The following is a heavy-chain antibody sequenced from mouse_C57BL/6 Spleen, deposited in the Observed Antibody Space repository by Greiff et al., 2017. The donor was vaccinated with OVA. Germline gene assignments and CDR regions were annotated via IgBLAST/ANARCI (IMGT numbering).Heavy chain of an antibody. CDR2: ISGGGGNT. CDR1: GFTFSSYT. Sequence: EVKLQESGGGLVKPGGSLKLSCAASGFTFSSYTMSWVRQTPEKRLEWVATISGGGGNTYYPDSVKGRFTISRDNAKNTLYLQMSSLRSEDTALYYCARQHYGSRVAPVWDRYYYAMDYWGQGTSVTVSS. J-gene: IGHJ4*01. CDR3: ARQHYGSRVAPVWDRYYYAMDY. D-gene: IGHD1-1*01. V-gene: IGHV5-9*01.